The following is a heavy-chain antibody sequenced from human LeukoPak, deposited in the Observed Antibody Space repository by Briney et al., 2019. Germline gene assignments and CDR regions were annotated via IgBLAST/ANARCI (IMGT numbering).Heavy chain of an antibody. J-gene: IGHJ4*02. CDR1: GFIFTNYL. CDR3: ATDRGWRTSGYYLYYFEY. Sequence: GGSLRLSCAASGFIFTNYLMSWVRQAPGKGLEWVASIKHDGSEKYYVDSVRGRFTISRDNTMNSLYLQMSSLRAEDTAVYYCATDRGWRTSGYYLYYFEYWGQGTLVTYSS. CDR2: IKHDGSEK. D-gene: IGHD3-3*01. V-gene: IGHV3-7*01.